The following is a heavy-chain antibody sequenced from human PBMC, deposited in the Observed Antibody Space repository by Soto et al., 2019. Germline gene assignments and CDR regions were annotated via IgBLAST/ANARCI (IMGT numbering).Heavy chain of an antibody. CDR2: IYHTGST. CDR3: AAKLGTTHYFDF. J-gene: IGHJ4*02. D-gene: IGHD7-27*01. CDR1: GGSISSGGYY. V-gene: IGHV4-31*03. Sequence: SETLSLTCTVSGGSISSGGYYWSWIRQHPGKGLEWIGYIYHTGSTYYNPSLQSRLIMSIDTSKNQFSLHLYSVTAADTAVYFCAAKLGTTHYFDFWGQGSLVTVSS.